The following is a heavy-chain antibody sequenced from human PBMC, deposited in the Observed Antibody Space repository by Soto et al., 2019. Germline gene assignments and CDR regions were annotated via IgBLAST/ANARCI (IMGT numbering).Heavy chain of an antibody. CDR2: ISYDGSDI. Sequence: QVQLVESGGGVVQPGRSLRLSCAASGFTFSSYGMHWVRQAPGKGLEWVALISYDGSDIYYADSVKGRFTISRDNSKNTLYLQMNSLRVEDTAVYYCGAGQYFSDYWGQGTLVTVSS. V-gene: IGHV3-30*03. CDR3: GAGQYFSDY. D-gene: IGHD6-13*01. J-gene: IGHJ4*02. CDR1: GFTFSSYG.